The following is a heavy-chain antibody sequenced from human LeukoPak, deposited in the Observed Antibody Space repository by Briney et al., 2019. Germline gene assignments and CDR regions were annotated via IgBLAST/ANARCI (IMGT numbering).Heavy chain of an antibody. V-gene: IGHV1-8*01. Sequence: ASVKVSCKASGYTFTSYDINWVRQATGQGLEWMGWMNPNSGNTGYAQKFQGRVTMTRNTSISTAYMELSSLRSEDTAVYYCARGPERGYCSGGSCYTYYFDYWGQGTLVTVSS. J-gene: IGHJ4*01. CDR1: GYTFTSYD. D-gene: IGHD2-15*01. CDR2: MNPNSGNT. CDR3: ARGPERGYCSGGSCYTYYFDY.